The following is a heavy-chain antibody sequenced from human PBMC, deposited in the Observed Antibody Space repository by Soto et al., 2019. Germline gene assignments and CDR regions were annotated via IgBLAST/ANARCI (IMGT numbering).Heavy chain of an antibody. CDR1: SGSISSNSYF. Sequence: SETLSLTCSVSSGSISSNSYFWAWIRQPPGKGLEWIGAVFYSGDTYYSESLKSRVTMSVDTSKNQFSLKLNSVTAADTAVYYCARQGRNTKIVLLRHYATDFWGQGTAVTSP. J-gene: IGHJ6*02. D-gene: IGHD3-22*01. V-gene: IGHV4-39*01. CDR2: VFYSGDT. CDR3: ARQGRNTKIVLLRHYATDF.